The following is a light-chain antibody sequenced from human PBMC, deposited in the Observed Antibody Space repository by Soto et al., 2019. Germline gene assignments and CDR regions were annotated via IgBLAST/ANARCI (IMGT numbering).Light chain of an antibody. CDR2: DAS. V-gene: IGKV3-15*01. J-gene: IGKJ2*01. CDR3: HQYNSWPPGT. Sequence: IVLTQSPGTLSLSPGARATLSCRASQTVSTNYLAWYQQKPGQAPRLLISDASTRATGIPARFSGSGSGTEFTLTISSLQSEDFALYYGHQYNSWPPGTFGQGTKVDIK. CDR1: QTVSTNY.